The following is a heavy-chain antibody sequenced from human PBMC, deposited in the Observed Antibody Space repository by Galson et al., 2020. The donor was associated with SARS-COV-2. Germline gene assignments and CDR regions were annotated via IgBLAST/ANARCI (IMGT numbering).Heavy chain of an antibody. CDR2: TKSETDGGTT. CDR3: TATGYSSRDPDV. Sequence: GGSLRLSCAASGFTLRNAWVSWVRQAPGKGLEWVGRTKSETDGGTTDYGAPVKGRFTISRDDSKNTLYLQINSLRTEDTAVYYCTATGYSSRDPDVWGQGTTVTVSS. CDR1: GFTLRNAW. J-gene: IGHJ6*02. D-gene: IGHD2-2*01. V-gene: IGHV3-15*05.